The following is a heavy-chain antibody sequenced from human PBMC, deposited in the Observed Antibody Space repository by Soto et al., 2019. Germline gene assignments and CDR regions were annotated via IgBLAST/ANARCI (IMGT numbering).Heavy chain of an antibody. CDR1: GGSISSSIFY. V-gene: IGHV4-39*01. Sequence: SETLSLTCKVSGGSISSSIFYWGWIRQPPGKGLEWIATIYYSGSTYYNPSLKSRVTISVDTSKNPFSLKLSSVTAADTAVYYCARGYGRNFDYWGQGTLVTVSS. D-gene: IGHD5-18*01. J-gene: IGHJ4*02. CDR3: ARGYGRNFDY. CDR2: IYYSGST.